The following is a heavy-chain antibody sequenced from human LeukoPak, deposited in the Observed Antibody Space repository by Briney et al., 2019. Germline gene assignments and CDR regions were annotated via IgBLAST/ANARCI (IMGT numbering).Heavy chain of an antibody. Sequence: ASVKVSCKASGYTFTSYGISWVRQAPGQGLEWMGWINAYNGNTNYAQKLQGRVTITTDTSTSTAYTELRSLRSDDKVGSYCARVEAHSSCCYDVSDHYMDVWGKGTTVTVSS. CDR3: ARVEAHSSCCYDVSDHYMDV. J-gene: IGHJ6*03. CDR1: GYTFTSYG. V-gene: IGHV1-18*01. D-gene: IGHD6-19*01. CDR2: INAYNGNT.